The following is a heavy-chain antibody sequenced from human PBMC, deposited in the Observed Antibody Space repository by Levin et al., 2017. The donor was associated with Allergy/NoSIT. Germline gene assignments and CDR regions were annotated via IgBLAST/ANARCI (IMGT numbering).Heavy chain of an antibody. CDR2: ISGSGGST. D-gene: IGHD3-3*01. J-gene: IGHJ4*02. CDR3: AKDWAGITIFGVVIIGAFDY. CDR1: GFTFSSYA. V-gene: IGHV3-23*01. Sequence: GESLKISCAASGFTFSSYAMSWVRQAPGKGLEWVSAISGSGGSTYYADSVKGRFTISRDNSKNTLYLQMNSLRAEDTAVYYCAKDWAGITIFGVVIIGAFDYWGQGTLVTVSS.